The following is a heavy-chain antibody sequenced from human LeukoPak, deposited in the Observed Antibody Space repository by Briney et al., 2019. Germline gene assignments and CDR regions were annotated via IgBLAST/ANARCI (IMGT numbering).Heavy chain of an antibody. J-gene: IGHJ6*03. D-gene: IGHD3-10*01. CDR1: GYTFTGYY. Sequence: ASVKVSCKASGYTFTGYYIHWVRQAPGQGLEWMGWINPNSGGTNYAQKFQGRVTMTRDTSISTAYMELSRLRSDDTAVYYCARDSKYGSGSYLYYYMDVWGKGTTVTISS. V-gene: IGHV1-2*02. CDR2: INPNSGGT. CDR3: ARDSKYGSGSYLYYYMDV.